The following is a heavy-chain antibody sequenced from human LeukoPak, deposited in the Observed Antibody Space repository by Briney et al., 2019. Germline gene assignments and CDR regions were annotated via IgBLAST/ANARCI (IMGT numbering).Heavy chain of an antibody. CDR3: ARHGYARYSNNWPFDY. V-gene: IGHV4-59*08. Sequence: SETLSLTCTVSGGSISGYYWSWIRQPPGKGLEWVGYIYSSESTNYNPSLKSRVTISVDASKNQFSLRLRSVTAADTAVYYCARHGYARYSNNWPFDYWGQGTLVTVSS. CDR2: IYSSEST. J-gene: IGHJ4*02. CDR1: GGSISGYY. D-gene: IGHD6-13*01.